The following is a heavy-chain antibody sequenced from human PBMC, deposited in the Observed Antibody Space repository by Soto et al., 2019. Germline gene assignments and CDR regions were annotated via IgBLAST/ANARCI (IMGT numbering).Heavy chain of an antibody. CDR1: GGSLSSSSYY. Sequence: PSETLSLTCTFSGGSLSSSSYYCGWIGQPPGKGLEWIGSVHYSENNYFSPSLLSRVTISLDASQNQVSLNLSSVTAADTAVYFCARSRGTRNRNAFDIWGQGTMVTVS. D-gene: IGHD1-1*01. J-gene: IGHJ3*02. V-gene: IGHV4-39*01. CDR2: VHYSENN. CDR3: ARSRGTRNRNAFDI.